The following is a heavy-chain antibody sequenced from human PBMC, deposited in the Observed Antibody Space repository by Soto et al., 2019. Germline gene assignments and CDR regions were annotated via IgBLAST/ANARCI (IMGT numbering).Heavy chain of an antibody. J-gene: IGHJ6*02. V-gene: IGHV3-30-3*01. Sequence: GGSLRLSCAASGFTFSSYAMHWVRQAPGKGREWVAVISYDGSNKYYADSVKGRFTISRDNSKNTLYLQMNSLRAEDTAVYYCARDPGVVPAAMGPHYYYYGMDVWGQGTTVTVSS. CDR3: ARDPGVVPAAMGPHYYYYGMDV. CDR2: ISYDGSNK. D-gene: IGHD2-2*01. CDR1: GFTFSSYA.